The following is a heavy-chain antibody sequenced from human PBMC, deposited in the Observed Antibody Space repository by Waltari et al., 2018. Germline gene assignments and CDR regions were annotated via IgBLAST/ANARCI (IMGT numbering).Heavy chain of an antibody. CDR3: ARDTTLAGDFDY. D-gene: IGHD6-13*01. CDR1: GFTFSDYE. Sequence: EVQLVESGGGLVQPGGSLRLPCAASGFTFSDYEMNWVRQAPGKGLEWVSYISSRGNTIYYADSVKGRFTISRDNAKNSLYLEMNSLRAEDTAVYYCARDTTLAGDFDYWGQGTLVTVSS. CDR2: ISSRGNTI. J-gene: IGHJ4*02. V-gene: IGHV3-48*03.